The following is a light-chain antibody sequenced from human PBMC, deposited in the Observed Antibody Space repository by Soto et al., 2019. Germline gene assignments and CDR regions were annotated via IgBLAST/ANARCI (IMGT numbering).Light chain of an antibody. V-gene: IGKV3-20*01. Sequence: EIVLTQSPGTLSLSPGERATLSCRARQRVTSNFVAWYRQTPGQAPRLLIYGASSRATGVPNRFSGSGSGTDFTLTISRLEPEDFGIYYCQQYGSSPLTFGGGTKVDIK. J-gene: IGKJ4*01. CDR3: QQYGSSPLT. CDR2: GAS. CDR1: QRVTSNF.